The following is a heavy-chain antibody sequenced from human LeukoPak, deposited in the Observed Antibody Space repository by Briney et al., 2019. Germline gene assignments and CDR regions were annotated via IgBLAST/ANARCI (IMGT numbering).Heavy chain of an antibody. D-gene: IGHD3-10*01. CDR3: AREGGITMVRGVIVD. V-gene: IGHV1-69*04. J-gene: IGHJ4*02. CDR2: IIPILGIA. CDR1: GGTFSSYA. Sequence: SVKVSCKASGGTFSSYAISWVRQAPGQGLEWMGRIIPILGIANYAQKFQGRVTITADKSTSTAYMELSSLRSEDTDVYYCAREGGITMVRGVIVDWGQGTLVTVSS.